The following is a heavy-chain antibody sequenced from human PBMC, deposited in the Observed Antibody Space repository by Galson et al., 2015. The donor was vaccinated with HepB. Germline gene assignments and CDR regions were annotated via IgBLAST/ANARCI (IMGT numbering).Heavy chain of an antibody. D-gene: IGHD4-17*01. CDR3: ARNTDYDDYARPY. Sequence: SLRLSCAASGFTFSSYALHWVRQAPGKGLEWVAVISDDGGNEYYVDSVKGRFTISRDNSKNTLYLQMNSLRAEDAAVYYCARNTDYDDYARPYWGQGTQVTVSS. J-gene: IGHJ4*02. V-gene: IGHV3-30-3*01. CDR2: ISDDGGNE. CDR1: GFTFSSYA.